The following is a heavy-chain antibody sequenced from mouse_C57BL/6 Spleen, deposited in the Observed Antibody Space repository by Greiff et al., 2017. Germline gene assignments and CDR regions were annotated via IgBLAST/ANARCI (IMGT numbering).Heavy chain of an antibody. D-gene: IGHD2-3*01. CDR1: GFSFNTYA. Sequence: EVQGVESGGGLVQPKGSLKLSCAASGFSFNTYAMNWVRQAPGQGLEWVARIRSKSNNYATNYADSVKDRFTISRDASDSMLYLQMNNLKTEDTAMYYCARHGDGYFDYWGQGTTLTVSS. CDR3: ARHGDGYFDY. CDR2: IRSKSNNYAT. V-gene: IGHV10-1*01. J-gene: IGHJ2*01.